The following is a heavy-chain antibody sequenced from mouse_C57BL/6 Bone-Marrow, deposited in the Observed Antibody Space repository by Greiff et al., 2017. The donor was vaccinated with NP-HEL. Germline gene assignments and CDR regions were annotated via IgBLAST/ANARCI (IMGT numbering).Heavy chain of an antibody. D-gene: IGHD1-1*01. J-gene: IGHJ2*01. Sequence: LQESGASVKMSCKASGYTFTDYNMHWVKQSHGKSLEWIGYINPNNGGTSYNQKFKGKATLTVNKSSSTAYMELRSLTSEDSAVYYCAPTYGYYFDDWGQGTTLTVSS. CDR1: GYTFTDYN. CDR3: APTYGYYFDD. CDR2: INPNNGGT. V-gene: IGHV1-22*01.